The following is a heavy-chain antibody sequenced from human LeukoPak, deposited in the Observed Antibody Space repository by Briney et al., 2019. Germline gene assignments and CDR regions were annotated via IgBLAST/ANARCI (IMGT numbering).Heavy chain of an antibody. CDR3: ARYDRSGSFLDY. CDR2: LHYAGST. J-gene: IGHJ4*02. Sequence: KPSETLSLTCTVSGGSISGSYWSWIRQPPGKGLDWIGYLHYAGSTQYNPSLRGRVTISVDLSQNQFSLKLNSVTAGDTGVYYCARYDRSGSFLDYWGRGILVTVSS. V-gene: IGHV4-59*01. D-gene: IGHD3-22*01. CDR1: GGSISGSY.